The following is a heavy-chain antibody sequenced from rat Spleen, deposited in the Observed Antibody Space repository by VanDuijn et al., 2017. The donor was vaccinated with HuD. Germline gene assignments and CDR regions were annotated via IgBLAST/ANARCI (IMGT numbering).Heavy chain of an antibody. CDR2: ISNAGSST. D-gene: IGHD1-2*01. Sequence: EVRLVESGGDLVRPGRSLKLSCAASGFTFSDYNMAWVRQAPKKGLEWVATISNAGSSTYYRGSVKGRFTISRDNAQNTLYLQMDSLRSEDTATYYCTRHFSPADYYSSFPVLYWGQGTLVTVSS. J-gene: IGHJ3*01. CDR3: TRHFSPADYYSSFPVLY. V-gene: IGHV5-7*01. CDR1: GFTFSDYN.